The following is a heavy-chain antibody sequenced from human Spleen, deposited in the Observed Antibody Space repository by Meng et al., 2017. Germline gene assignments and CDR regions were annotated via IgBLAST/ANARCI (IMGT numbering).Heavy chain of an antibody. Sequence: GESLKISCTASGFTFGDYAMSWVRQAPGKGLEWVGFIRSKAYGGTTEYAASVKGRFTISRDDSKSIAYLQMNSLKTEDTAVYYCTRGDIPGDPRPPDYWGQGTLVTVSS. J-gene: IGHJ4*02. V-gene: IGHV3-49*04. CDR3: TRGDIPGDPRPPDY. CDR2: IRSKAYGGTT. CDR1: GFTFGDYA.